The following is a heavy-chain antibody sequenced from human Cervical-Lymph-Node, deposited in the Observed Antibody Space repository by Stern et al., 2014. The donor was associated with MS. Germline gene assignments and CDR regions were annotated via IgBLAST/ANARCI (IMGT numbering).Heavy chain of an antibody. J-gene: IGHJ3*02. CDR3: DASLWSGPTYPDAFGT. D-gene: IGHD3-3*01. CDR2: ISSNSSHV. V-gene: IGHV3-21*01. CDR1: GFTFSRYS. Sequence: VQLVESGGGLVRPGGSLRLSCVGSGFTFSRYSMNWVRQAPGKGLEWVSSISSNSSHVYYADSVKGRFTISRDDAKKSVFLQMKSLRAEDTAVYAKDASLWSGPTYPDAFGTWGQGTMVTVSS.